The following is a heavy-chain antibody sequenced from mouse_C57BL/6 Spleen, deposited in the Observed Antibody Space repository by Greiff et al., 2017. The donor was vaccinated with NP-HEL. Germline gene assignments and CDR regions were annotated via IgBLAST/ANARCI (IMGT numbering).Heavy chain of an antibody. V-gene: IGHV7-3*01. J-gene: IGHJ1*03. Sequence: EVKVEESGGGLVQPGGSLSLSCAASGFTFTDYYMSWVRQPPGKALEWLGFIRNKANGYTTEYSASVKGRFTISRDNSQSILYLQMNALRAEDSATYYCARSPNYYGSRENWYFDVWGTGTTVTVSS. CDR1: GFTFTDYY. CDR2: IRNKANGYTT. CDR3: ARSPNYYGSRENWYFDV. D-gene: IGHD1-1*01.